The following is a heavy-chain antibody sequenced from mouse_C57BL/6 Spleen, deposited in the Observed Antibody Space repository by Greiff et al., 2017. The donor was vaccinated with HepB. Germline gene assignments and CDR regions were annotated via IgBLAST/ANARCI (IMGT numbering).Heavy chain of an antibody. CDR3: ARITTVVAQDY. V-gene: IGHV1-53*01. CDR2: INPSNGGT. J-gene: IGHJ2*01. D-gene: IGHD1-1*01. CDR1: GYTFTSYW. Sequence: VQLQQSGTELVKPGASVKLSCKASGYTFTSYWMHWVKQRPGQGLEWIGNINPSNGGTNYNEKFKSKATLTVDKSSSTAYMQLISLTSEDSAVYYCARITTVVAQDYWGQGTTLTVSS.